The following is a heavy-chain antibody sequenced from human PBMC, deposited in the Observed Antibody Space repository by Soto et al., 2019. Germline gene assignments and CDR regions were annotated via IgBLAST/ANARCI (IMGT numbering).Heavy chain of an antibody. CDR2: IKHSGGT. Sequence: SETLCLTCTVSGGSISSTSYYWSLIRQSPGKGLEWIGQIKHSGGTNYNPLLKSRVTISVDTPRNQFSLKLSSVTAADTAVYFCARTYYYRSGTYFAWFDPWGQGTLVTVSS. J-gene: IGHJ5*02. CDR1: GGSISSTSYY. V-gene: IGHV4-39*07. CDR3: ARTYYYRSGTYFAWFDP. D-gene: IGHD3-10*01.